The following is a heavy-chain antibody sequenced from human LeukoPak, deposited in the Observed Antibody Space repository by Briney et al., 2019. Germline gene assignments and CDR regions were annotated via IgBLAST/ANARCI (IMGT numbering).Heavy chain of an antibody. CDR1: GGSISNYC. D-gene: IGHD5-12*01. CDR2: IYYSGST. J-gene: IGHJ4*02. Sequence: SETLSLTCTVSGGSISNYCWSWIRQPPGKGLEWIGYIYYSGSTNYNPSLKSRVTISVDTSKNQFSLKLYSVTAADTAVYYCARDPSTYGGYGYYFDYWGQGTLVTVSS. CDR3: ARDPSTYGGYGYYFDY. V-gene: IGHV4-59*01.